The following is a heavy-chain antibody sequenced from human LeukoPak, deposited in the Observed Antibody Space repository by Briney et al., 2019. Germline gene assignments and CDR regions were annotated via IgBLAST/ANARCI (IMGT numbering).Heavy chain of an antibody. CDR1: GFTFSSYE. V-gene: IGHV3-48*03. D-gene: IGHD3-3*01. J-gene: IGHJ4*02. Sequence: GGSLRLSCTASGFTFSSYEMNWVRQAPGKGLEWVSYISSSGSTIYYADSVKGRFTISRDNAKNSLYLQMNSLRAEDTAVYYCARTRYDFWSGYGVDIDYWGQGTLVTVSS. CDR3: ARTRYDFWSGYGVDIDY. CDR2: ISSSGSTI.